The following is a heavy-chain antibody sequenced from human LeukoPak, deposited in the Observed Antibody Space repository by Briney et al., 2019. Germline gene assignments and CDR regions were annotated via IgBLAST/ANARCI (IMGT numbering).Heavy chain of an antibody. CDR1: GFTFSSYA. CDR3: AKAPERLRDGDY. D-gene: IGHD4-17*01. Sequence: GGSLRLSCADSGFTFSSYAMSWVRQAPGKGLEWVTAISGSGVSTFYADPVKGRFTISRDNSKNTLYLQMNSLRAEDTAVYYCAKAPERLRDGDYWGQGTLVTVSS. V-gene: IGHV3-23*01. CDR2: ISGSGVST. J-gene: IGHJ4*02.